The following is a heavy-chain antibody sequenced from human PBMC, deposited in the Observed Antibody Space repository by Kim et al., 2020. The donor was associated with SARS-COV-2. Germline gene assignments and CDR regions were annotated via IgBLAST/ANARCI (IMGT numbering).Heavy chain of an antibody. CDR1: GGSFSGYY. CDR2: INHSGST. J-gene: IGHJ4*02. V-gene: IGHV4-34*01. D-gene: IGHD3-22*01. Sequence: SETLSLTCAVYGGSFSGYYWSWIRQPPGKGLEWIGEINHSGSTNYNPSLKSRVTISVDTSKNQFSLKLSSVTAADTAVYYCARGGGRRYYYDSSGYRMPFDYWGQGTLVTVSS. CDR3: ARGGGRRYYYDSSGYRMPFDY.